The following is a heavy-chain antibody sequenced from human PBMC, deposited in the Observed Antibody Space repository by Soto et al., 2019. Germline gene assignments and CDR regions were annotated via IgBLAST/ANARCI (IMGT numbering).Heavy chain of an antibody. CDR3: ARDRRYSSSDYSGMDV. D-gene: IGHD6-6*01. CDR1: GGSISSYY. J-gene: IGHJ6*02. V-gene: IGHV4-59*01. Sequence: SETLSLTCTVSGGSISSYYWSWIRQPPGKGLEWSAYIYCCACTDYIPSLQSRVTLSVDTSKNQYSLKLSSVTAGDPAVYYCARDRRYSSSDYSGMDVWGQGNTVTVSS. CDR2: IYCCACT.